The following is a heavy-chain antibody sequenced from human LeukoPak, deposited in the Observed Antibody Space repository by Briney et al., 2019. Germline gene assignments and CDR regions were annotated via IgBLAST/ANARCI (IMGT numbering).Heavy chain of an antibody. CDR3: ARGRFGDISFDY. J-gene: IGHJ4*02. Sequence: ASVKVSCKSSGYTFTSYGITWVRQAPGQGLEWMGWINTYYGNIDYAQNFQGRVTMTTDTSTSTAYMELRSLRSDDTAVYYCARGRFGDISFDYWGQGTLVTVSS. V-gene: IGHV1-18*01. CDR2: INTYYGNI. CDR1: GYTFTSYG. D-gene: IGHD3-10*01.